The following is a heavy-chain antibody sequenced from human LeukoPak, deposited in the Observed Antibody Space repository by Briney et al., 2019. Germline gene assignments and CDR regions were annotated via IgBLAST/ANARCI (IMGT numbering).Heavy chain of an antibody. V-gene: IGHV4-39*07. CDR1: GGSISTYY. CDR2: IYYSGST. D-gene: IGHD2-2*01. Sequence: SETLSLTCTVSGGSISTYYWGWIRQPPGKGLEWIGSIYYSGSTYYNPSLKSRVTISVDTSKNQFSLKLSSVTAADTAVYYCARTGDCSSTSCYEDFDYWGQGTLVTVSS. J-gene: IGHJ4*02. CDR3: ARTGDCSSTSCYEDFDY.